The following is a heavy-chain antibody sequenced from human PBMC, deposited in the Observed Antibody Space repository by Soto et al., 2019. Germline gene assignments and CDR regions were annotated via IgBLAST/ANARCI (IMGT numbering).Heavy chain of an antibody. V-gene: IGHV4-59*08. D-gene: IGHD6-13*01. Sequence: QVQLQESGPGLVKPSETLSLTCTVSGGSISSYYWSWIRQPPGKGLEWIGYIYYSGSTNYNPSLKSRVTISVDTSKNQFSLKLSSVTAADTAVYYCARHGSGGQLYMDVWGKGTTVTVSS. CDR1: GGSISSYY. CDR2: IYYSGST. CDR3: ARHGSGGQLYMDV. J-gene: IGHJ6*03.